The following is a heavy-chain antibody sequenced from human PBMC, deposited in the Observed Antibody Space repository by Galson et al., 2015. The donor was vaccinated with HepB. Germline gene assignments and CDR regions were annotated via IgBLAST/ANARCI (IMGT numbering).Heavy chain of an antibody. CDR1: GFAFSSYW. D-gene: IGHD6-6*01. J-gene: IGHJ4*02. CDR3: TSSSSIQFADY. CDR2: TNTDGSDR. V-gene: IGHV3-74*01. Sequence: SLRLSCAASGFAFSSYWMYWVRQAPGKGLVWVSRTNTDGSDRTYADSVKGRFTISRDNAKNTLYMQMTSLRAEDTAVYYGTSSSSIQFADYWGQGTLVTVSS.